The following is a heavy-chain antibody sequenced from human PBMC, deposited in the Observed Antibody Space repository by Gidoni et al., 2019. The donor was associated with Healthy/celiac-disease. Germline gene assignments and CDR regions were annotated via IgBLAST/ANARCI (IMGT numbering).Heavy chain of an antibody. Sequence: QVQLVQSGAEVKKPGASVKVSCKASGYTFTSYGISWVRQAPGQGLEWMGWISAYNGNTNYAQKLQGRVTMTTDTSTSTAYMELRSLRSDDTAVYDCARVSGAGSYPDRPLDAFDIWGQGTMVTVSS. CDR1: GYTFTSYG. CDR3: ARVSGAGSYPDRPLDAFDI. CDR2: ISAYNGNT. D-gene: IGHD1-26*01. V-gene: IGHV1-18*01. J-gene: IGHJ3*02.